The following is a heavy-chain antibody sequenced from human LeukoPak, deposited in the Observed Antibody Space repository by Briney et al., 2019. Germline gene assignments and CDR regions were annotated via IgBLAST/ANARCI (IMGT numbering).Heavy chain of an antibody. J-gene: IGHJ3*02. Sequence: GGSLRLSCAASGFTFSSYSMSWVRQAPGKGLEWVSSISSSSSYIYYADSVKGRFTISRDNAKNSLYLQMNSLRAEDTAVYYCAREVGPRGAFDIWGQGTMVTVSS. V-gene: IGHV3-21*01. CDR1: GFTFSSYS. D-gene: IGHD3-10*01. CDR3: AREVGPRGAFDI. CDR2: ISSSSSYI.